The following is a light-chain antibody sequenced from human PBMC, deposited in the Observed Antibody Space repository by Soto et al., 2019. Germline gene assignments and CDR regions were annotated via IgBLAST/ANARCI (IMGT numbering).Light chain of an antibody. Sequence: QSALTQPASVSGSPGQSITISCTGTSSDVGGYNYVSWYQQHPGKAPKLMIYDVSNRPSGVSNRLSGSKSGNTASLTISGLQAEDEADYYCSSYTSSSTYVLFGGGTKLTVL. V-gene: IGLV2-14*01. CDR2: DVS. CDR1: SSDVGGYNY. CDR3: SSYTSSSTYVL. J-gene: IGLJ2*01.